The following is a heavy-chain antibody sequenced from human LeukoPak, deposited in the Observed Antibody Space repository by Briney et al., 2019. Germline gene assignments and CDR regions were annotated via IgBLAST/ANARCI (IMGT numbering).Heavy chain of an antibody. CDR1: GFTFSSYS. CDR2: ISSSSSYI. CDR3: ARVGLYYYDSSGKPGAFHI. V-gene: IGHV3-21*01. D-gene: IGHD3-22*01. Sequence: GGSLRLSCAASGFTFSSYSMNWVRQAPGKGLEWVSSISSSSSYIYYADSVKGRFTISRDNAKNSLYLQMNSLRAEDTAVYYCARVGLYYYDSSGKPGAFHIWGQGTMVTVSS. J-gene: IGHJ3*02.